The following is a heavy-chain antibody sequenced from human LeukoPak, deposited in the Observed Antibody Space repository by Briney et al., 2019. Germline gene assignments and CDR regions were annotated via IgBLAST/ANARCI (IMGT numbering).Heavy chain of an antibody. CDR1: GYTFTSYG. CDR3: AREGAAMGYYDFWNGYLHDAFDV. D-gene: IGHD3-3*01. Sequence: ASLKVSCTASGYTFTSYGISWVRQAPGQGLEWVGNISAYNGETNYAQKLEGRVTMTTDTSTSTAYMELSSMRADDPDMYYCAREGAAMGYYDFWNGYLHDAFDVRGQGTIVTVSS. CDR2: ISAYNGET. J-gene: IGHJ3*01. V-gene: IGHV1-18*01.